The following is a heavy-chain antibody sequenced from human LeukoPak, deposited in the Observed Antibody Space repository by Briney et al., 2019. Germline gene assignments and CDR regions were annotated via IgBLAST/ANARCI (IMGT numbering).Heavy chain of an antibody. J-gene: IGHJ5*02. Sequence: GGSLRLSCAASGFTFSSYAMSWVRQAPGKGLEWVANIKQDGSEKYYVDSVKGRFTISRDNAKNSLYLQMNSLRAEDTAVYYCARGPPHYCSITSCWFDPWGQGTLVTVSS. CDR1: GFTFSSYA. D-gene: IGHD2-2*01. CDR2: IKQDGSEK. V-gene: IGHV3-7*01. CDR3: ARGPPHYCSITSCWFDP.